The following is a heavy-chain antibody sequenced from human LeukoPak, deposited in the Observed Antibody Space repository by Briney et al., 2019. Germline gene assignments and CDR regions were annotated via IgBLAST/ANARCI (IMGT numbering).Heavy chain of an antibody. CDR2: IYYSGST. CDR3: ARSPPIAVAGAIDY. V-gene: IGHV4-59*01. CDR1: GGSISSYY. J-gene: IGHJ4*02. D-gene: IGHD6-19*01. Sequence: PSETLSLTCTVSGGSISSYYWSWIRQPPGEGLEWIGYIYYSGSTNYNPSLKSRVTISVDTSKNQFSLKLSSVTAADTAVYYCARSPPIAVAGAIDYWGQGTLVTVSS.